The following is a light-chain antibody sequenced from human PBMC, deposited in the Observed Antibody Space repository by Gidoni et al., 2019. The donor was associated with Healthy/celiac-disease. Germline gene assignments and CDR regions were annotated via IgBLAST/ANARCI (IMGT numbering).Light chain of an antibody. V-gene: IGLV3-19*01. CDR3: NSRDSSGNHFYV. CDR1: SLRSYY. CDR2: GKN. Sequence: SSELTQDPAVSVALGQTVRLTCQGDSLRSYYASWYQQKPGQAPVLVIYGKNNRPSGIPDRFSGSSSGNTASLTITGAQAEDEADYYCNSRDSSGNHFYVFGTGTKVTVL. J-gene: IGLJ1*01.